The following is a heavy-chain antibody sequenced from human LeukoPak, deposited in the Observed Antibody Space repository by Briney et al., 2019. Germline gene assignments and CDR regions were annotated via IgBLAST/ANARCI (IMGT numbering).Heavy chain of an antibody. V-gene: IGHV3-23*01. CDR2: ISVTGDIT. CDR3: AKSHITRYPLQYYFDL. J-gene: IGHJ4*02. Sequence: PGGSLRLSCAASGFTFSSYAMSWLRQTPQKGLEWVSGISVTGDITYYADSVKGRFTIPRDNSRTTLYLQLNSLRADDTAVYYCAKSHITRYPLQYYFDLWGQGAQVIVSS. CDR1: GFTFSSYA. D-gene: IGHD2-21*01.